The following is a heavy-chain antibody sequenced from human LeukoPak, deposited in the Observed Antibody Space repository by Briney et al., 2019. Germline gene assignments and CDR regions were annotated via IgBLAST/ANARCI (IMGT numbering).Heavy chain of an antibody. D-gene: IGHD4-23*01. CDR3: ARNGGNSDYDY. Sequence: SETLSLTCAVSGGSISSSSSICWTWVRQPPGEGLEWIGEIYHNGSTNYNPSLKSRVTLLLDKSKNQFSLRLNSVTAADTAVYYCARNGGNSDYDYWGQGTLVTVSA. J-gene: IGHJ4*02. CDR1: GGSISSSSSIC. CDR2: IYHNGST. V-gene: IGHV4-4*02.